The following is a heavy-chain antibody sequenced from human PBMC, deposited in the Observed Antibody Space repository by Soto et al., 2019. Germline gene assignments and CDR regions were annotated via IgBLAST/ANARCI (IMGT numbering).Heavy chain of an antibody. CDR3: ARAGLVHGGDFDY. V-gene: IGHV4-38-2*01. Sequence: PSETLSLTCAVSGYSISSGYYWSWIRQPPGKGLEWIGSIYHSGSTYYNPSLKSRVTISVDTSKNQFSLKLSSVTAADTAVYYCARAGLVHGGDFDYWGQGTLVTVSS. D-gene: IGHD2-21*01. J-gene: IGHJ4*02. CDR1: GYSISSGYY. CDR2: IYHSGST.